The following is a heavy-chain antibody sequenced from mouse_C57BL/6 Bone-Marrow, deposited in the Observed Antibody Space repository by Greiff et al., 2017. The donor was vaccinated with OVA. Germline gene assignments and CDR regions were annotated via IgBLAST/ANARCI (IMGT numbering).Heavy chain of an antibody. CDR3: ASHITTVVATNYYAMDY. D-gene: IGHD1-1*01. CDR2: IWSDGST. J-gene: IGHJ4*01. V-gene: IGHV2-6*03. Sequence: VQRVESGPGLVAPSQSLSITCTVSGFSLTSYGVHWVRQPPGKGLEWLVVIWSDGSTTYNSALKSRLSISKDNSKSQVFLKMNSLQTDDTAMYYCASHITTVVATNYYAMDYWGQGTSVTVSS. CDR1: GFSLTSYG.